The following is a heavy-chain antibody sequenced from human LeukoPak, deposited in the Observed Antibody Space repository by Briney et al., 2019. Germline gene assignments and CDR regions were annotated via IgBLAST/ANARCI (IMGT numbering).Heavy chain of an antibody. CDR1: GGTFSSYA. CDR2: IIPIFGTA. CDR3: ALQAVTTLDP. V-gene: IGHV1-69*05. D-gene: IGHD4-11*01. Sequence: GASVKVSCKASGGTFSSYAISWVRQAPGQGLEWMGGIIPIFGTANYAQKFQGRVTITTDESTSTAYMELSSLRSEDTAVYYCALQAVTTLDPWGQGTLVTVSS. J-gene: IGHJ5*02.